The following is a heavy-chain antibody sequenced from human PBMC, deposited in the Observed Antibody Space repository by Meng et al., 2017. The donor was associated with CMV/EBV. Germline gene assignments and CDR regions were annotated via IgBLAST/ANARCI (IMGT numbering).Heavy chain of an antibody. J-gene: IGHJ6*02. Sequence: PCKGSGYSFPSYWIGWVRQRPGKGLEWMGIIYPDDSETRYSPSYQGQVTISADKSISTAYLQWSSLKASNTAMYYCASSSAYRRYYGMDVWGQGTTVTVSS. CDR3: ASSSAYRRYYGMDV. D-gene: IGHD6-6*01. V-gene: IGHV5-51*01. CDR2: IYPDDSET. CDR1: GYSFPSYW.